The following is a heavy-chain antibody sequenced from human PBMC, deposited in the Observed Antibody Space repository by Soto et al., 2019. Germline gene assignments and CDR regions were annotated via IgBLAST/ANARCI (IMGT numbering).Heavy chain of an antibody. D-gene: IGHD4-4*01. J-gene: IGHJ6*02. Sequence: QVQLVQSGAEVKKPGASVKVSCKASGYTFTSYDINWVRQATGQGLEWMGWMNPNSGNTGYAQKFQGRVTMTRNTSISTAYMELSSLRSEDMAVYYCGILRGRTVTSYYYYYGMDVWGQGTTVTVSS. CDR3: GILRGRTVTSYYYYYGMDV. V-gene: IGHV1-8*01. CDR1: GYTFTSYD. CDR2: MNPNSGNT.